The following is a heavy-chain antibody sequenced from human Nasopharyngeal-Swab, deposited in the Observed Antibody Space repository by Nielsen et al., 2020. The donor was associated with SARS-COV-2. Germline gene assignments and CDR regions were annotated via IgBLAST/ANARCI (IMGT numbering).Heavy chain of an antibody. J-gene: IGHJ6*02. CDR2: IKQDGSEK. Sequence: GESLKISCAASGFTVSSNYMSWVRQAPGKGLEWVANIKQDGSEKYYVDSVKGRFTISRDNAKNSLYLQMNSLRAEDTAVYYCARDNDYGDYALYYYYYGMDVWGQGTTVTVSS. D-gene: IGHD4-17*01. CDR3: ARDNDYGDYALYYYYYGMDV. CDR1: GFTVSSNY. V-gene: IGHV3-7*03.